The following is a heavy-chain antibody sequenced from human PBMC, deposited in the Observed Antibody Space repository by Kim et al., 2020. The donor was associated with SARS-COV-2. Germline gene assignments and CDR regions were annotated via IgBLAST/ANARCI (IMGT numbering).Heavy chain of an antibody. CDR1: GLTVSSNH. Sequence: GGSLRLSCAASGLTVSSNHMTWIRQAPGKGLEWVSVIFRGGSTYYAASVQGRFTISRDYSKNTLSLQMNSLRAEDTAIYYCARDPVGDGYSFFDYLGQGTLVTVSS. J-gene: IGHJ4*02. D-gene: IGHD4-4*01. CDR3: ARDPVGDGYSFFDY. CDR2: IFRGGST. V-gene: IGHV3-53*01.